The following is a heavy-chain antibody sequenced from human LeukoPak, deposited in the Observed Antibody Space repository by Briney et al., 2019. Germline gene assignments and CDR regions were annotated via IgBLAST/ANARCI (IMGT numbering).Heavy chain of an antibody. CDR2: IYHSGST. J-gene: IGHJ4*02. CDR3: ASRGGSYSDDFDY. Sequence: SETLSLTCTVSGGSISSSSYYWGWIRQPPGKGLEWIGSIYHSGSTYYNPSLKSRVTLSVDTSKNQFSLKLSSVTAADTAVYYCASRGGSYSDDFDYWGQGTLVTVSS. CDR1: GGSISSSSYY. V-gene: IGHV4-39*07. D-gene: IGHD1-26*01.